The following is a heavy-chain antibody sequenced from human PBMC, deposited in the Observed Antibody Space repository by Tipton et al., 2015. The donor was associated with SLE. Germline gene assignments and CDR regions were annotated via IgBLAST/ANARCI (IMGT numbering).Heavy chain of an antibody. CDR3: ARGQRPGYCSRASCPYYYYYMDV. CDR2: INQSGST. Sequence: TLSLTCTVSGYSISSGYYWGWIRQPPGQGLEWIGEINQSGSTNYNPSLKSRVTISVDTSKSQFSLKLSSVTAADTAVYYCARGQRPGYCSRASCPYYYYYMDVWGKGTTVTVSS. D-gene: IGHD2-2*01. J-gene: IGHJ6*03. CDR1: GYSISSGYY. V-gene: IGHV4-38-2*02.